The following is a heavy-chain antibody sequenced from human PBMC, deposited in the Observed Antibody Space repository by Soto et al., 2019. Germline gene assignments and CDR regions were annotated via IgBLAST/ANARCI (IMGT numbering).Heavy chain of an antibody. CDR2: ISGGGGST. D-gene: IGHD6-19*01. CDR1: GFSFSSYA. Sequence: GGSLRLSCAASGFSFSSYAMSWVRQAPGKGLEWVSGISGGGGSTDYADSVKGRFTISRDNSKNTLYHQLNSLRAEDTAVYYCAKDSGAVAGPYWGQGTLVTVSS. J-gene: IGHJ4*02. V-gene: IGHV3-23*01. CDR3: AKDSGAVAGPY.